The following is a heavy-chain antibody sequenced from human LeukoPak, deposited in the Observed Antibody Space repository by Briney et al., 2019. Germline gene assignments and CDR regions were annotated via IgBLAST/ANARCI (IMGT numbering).Heavy chain of an antibody. CDR1: GFTLSPWW. J-gene: IGHJ4*02. Sequence: PGGSLRLSCAASGFTLSPWWMTWVPQAPGKGLEWVANIKQDGSEKYYVDSVKGRFTISRDNAKNSLYLQMNSLRAEDAAVYYCARGDGYHIYWGQGTLVTVSS. CDR2: IKQDGSEK. D-gene: IGHD5-18*01. CDR3: ARGDGYHIY. V-gene: IGHV3-7*01.